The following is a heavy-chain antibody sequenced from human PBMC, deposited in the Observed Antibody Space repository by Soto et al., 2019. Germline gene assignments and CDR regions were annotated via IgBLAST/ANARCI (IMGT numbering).Heavy chain of an antibody. D-gene: IGHD1-1*01. Sequence: SETLSLTCTVSGGSVNSGSYYWSWIRQPPGKGLEWIGYIYYTGGTNYSPSLKSRVTISVDTSKNQFSLKVSSVTAADTAVYYCARHRNWKVDYWGQGTLVTVSS. CDR2: IYYTGGT. CDR3: ARHRNWKVDY. J-gene: IGHJ4*02. CDR1: GGSVNSGSYY. V-gene: IGHV4-61*01.